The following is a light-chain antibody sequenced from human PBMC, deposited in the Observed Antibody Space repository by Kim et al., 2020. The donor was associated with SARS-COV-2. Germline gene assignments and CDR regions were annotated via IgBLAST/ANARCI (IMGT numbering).Light chain of an antibody. CDR3: QQYYDAPLT. CDR1: QSLLYSSNNKNY. CDR2: WAS. V-gene: IGKV4-1*01. J-gene: IGKJ4*01. Sequence: DIVMTQSPDSLAVSLGERATINCKSRQSLLYSSNNKNYLAWYQQKPGQPPKLLIYWASTRESGVPDRFSGSGSGTDFTLTISSLQAEDVAVYYCQQYYDAPLTFGGGTKVDIK.